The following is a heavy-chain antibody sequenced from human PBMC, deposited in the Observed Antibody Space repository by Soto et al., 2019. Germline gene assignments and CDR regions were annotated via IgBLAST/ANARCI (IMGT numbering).Heavy chain of an antibody. V-gene: IGHV3-7*01. J-gene: IGHJ4*02. CDR2: IMQDGSEK. CDR1: GFRISSYW. Sequence: EVQLVESGGGLVQPGGSLRLSCIVSGFRISSYWMSWVRQAPGKGLEWVANIMQDGSEKQYVDSVEGRFTISRDNARNSVYLEMNGMRAEDTAVSDCGRGHSAPDYWCQGTLVTVSS. CDR3: GRGHSAPDY.